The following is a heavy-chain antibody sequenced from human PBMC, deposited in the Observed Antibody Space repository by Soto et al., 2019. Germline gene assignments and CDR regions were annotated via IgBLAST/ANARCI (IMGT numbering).Heavy chain of an antibody. CDR2: IYHSGST. Sequence: QVQLQESGPGLVKPSGTLSLTCAVSGASISSSDWWSWVRQPPGKGLEWIGEIYHSGSTNYNPSLKSRVTISVDKSKNQFSLNLSSVTAADTAVYYCARHPPDYYYYGMDVWGQGTTVTVSS. CDR3: ARHPPDYYYYGMDV. J-gene: IGHJ6*02. V-gene: IGHV4-4*02. CDR1: GASISSSDW.